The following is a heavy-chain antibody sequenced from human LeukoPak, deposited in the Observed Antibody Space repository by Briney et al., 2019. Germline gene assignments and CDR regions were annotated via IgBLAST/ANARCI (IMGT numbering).Heavy chain of an antibody. Sequence: GGSLRLSYAASGFTFSSYSMNWVRRAPGKVLEWVSAISGSGGSTYYADSVKGRFTISRDNSKNTLYLQMNSLRAEDTAVYFCAKVKPSYSSSNFFDSWGQRTLVTVSS. CDR3: AKVKPSYSSSNFFDS. J-gene: IGHJ4*02. D-gene: IGHD6-6*01. V-gene: IGHV3-23*01. CDR2: ISGSGGST. CDR1: GFTFSSYS.